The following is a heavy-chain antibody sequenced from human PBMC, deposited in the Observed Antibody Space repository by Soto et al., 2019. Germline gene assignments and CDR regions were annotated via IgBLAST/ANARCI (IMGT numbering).Heavy chain of an antibody. CDR1: GGTFSSYA. CDR2: IIPIPGTA. Sequence: SVKVSCKASGGTFSSYAISWVRQAPGQGLEWMGGIIPIPGTANYAQKFQGRVTITADESTSTAYMELSSLRSEDTAVYYCARSQGSCTSLEIYYYYYYGMDVWGQGTTVTVSS. D-gene: IGHD2-2*01. V-gene: IGHV1-69*13. CDR3: ARSQGSCTSLEIYYYYYYGMDV. J-gene: IGHJ6*02.